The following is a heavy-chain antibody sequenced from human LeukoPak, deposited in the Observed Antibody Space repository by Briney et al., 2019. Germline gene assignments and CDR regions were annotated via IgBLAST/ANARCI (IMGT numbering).Heavy chain of an antibody. J-gene: IGHJ4*02. V-gene: IGHV3-48*02. CDR3: ARSNYDSGGRDFDY. D-gene: IGHD3-22*01. CDR1: GFTFSSYS. CDR2: ISSSSSTI. Sequence: GGSLRLSCAASGFTFSSYSMNWVRQAPGKGLEWVSYISSSSSTIYYADSVKGRFTISRDNAKNSLYLQMNSLRDEDTAVYYCARSNYDSGGRDFDYWGQGTLVTVSS.